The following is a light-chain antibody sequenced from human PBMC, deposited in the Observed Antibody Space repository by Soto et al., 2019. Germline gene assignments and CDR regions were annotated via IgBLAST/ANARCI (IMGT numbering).Light chain of an antibody. J-gene: IGKJ1*01. CDR2: AAA. CDR3: QQSYSTPRLT. CDR1: QSISSY. V-gene: IGKV1-39*01. Sequence: DIQMTQSPSSLSASGVDIGTITFRASQSISSYLNWYQQKPGRAAKLLIYAAASLQSGVPSRFSGSGSGTDFSLTISSRQQDDFATYYCQQSYSTPRLTFGQGTKVDIK.